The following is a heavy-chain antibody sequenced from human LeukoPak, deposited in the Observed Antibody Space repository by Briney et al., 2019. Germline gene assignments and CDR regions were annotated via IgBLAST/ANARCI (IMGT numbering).Heavy chain of an antibody. CDR2: IWYDGSTK. CDR3: ARKKDTFDFYDSSGLDY. D-gene: IGHD3-22*01. J-gene: IGHJ4*02. V-gene: IGHV3-33*01. CDR1: GFTFSTYG. Sequence: GSLRLSCAASGFTFSTYGMHWVRQAPGKGLEWVANIWYDGSTKYYADSVKGRFTISRDNSKNTLYLQMNSLRAEDTAVYYCARKKDTFDFYDSSGLDYWGQGAPVTVSS.